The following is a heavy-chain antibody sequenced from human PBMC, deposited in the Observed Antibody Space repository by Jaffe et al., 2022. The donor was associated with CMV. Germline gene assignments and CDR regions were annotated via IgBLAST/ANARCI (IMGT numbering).Heavy chain of an antibody. CDR3: TRGTLRFLEWLLKY. J-gene: IGHJ4*02. CDR1: GFTFGDYA. CDR2: IRSKAYGGTT. Sequence: EVQLVESGGGLVKPGRSLRLSCTASGFTFGDYAMSWFRQAPGKGLEWVGFIRSKAYGGTTEYAASVKGRFTISRDDSKSIAYLQMNSLKTEDTAVYYCTRGTLRFLEWLLKYWGQGTLVTVSS. V-gene: IGHV3-49*05. D-gene: IGHD3-3*01.